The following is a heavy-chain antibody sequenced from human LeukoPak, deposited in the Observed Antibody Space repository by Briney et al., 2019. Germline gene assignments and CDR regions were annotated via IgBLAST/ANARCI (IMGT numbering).Heavy chain of an antibody. V-gene: IGHV4-31*03. Sequence: SETLSLTCTVSGGSISSGGYYWSWIRQHPGKGLEWIGYIYYSGSTYYNPSLKSRVTISVDTSKNQFSLKLSSVTAADTAVYCCARGPPYYYDSSGFDPWGQGTLVTVSS. D-gene: IGHD3-22*01. CDR2: IYYSGST. CDR1: GGSISSGGYY. J-gene: IGHJ5*02. CDR3: ARGPPYYYDSSGFDP.